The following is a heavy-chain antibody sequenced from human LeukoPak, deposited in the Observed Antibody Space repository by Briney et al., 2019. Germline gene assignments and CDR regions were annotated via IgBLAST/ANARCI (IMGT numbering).Heavy chain of an antibody. CDR1: GGSFEHYL. V-gene: IGHV4-59*01. J-gene: IGHJ4*02. D-gene: IGHD5-18*01. Sequence: PSETLSLTCTVSGGSFEHYLWSWIRQPPGKGLEFIGYVYYTGSTDYSPSLKSRLTISADTSKNQFSLKLSSVTAADTAVYYCASHRRSHGAEYWGQGTLVTVSS. CDR3: ASHRRSHGAEY. CDR2: VYYTGST.